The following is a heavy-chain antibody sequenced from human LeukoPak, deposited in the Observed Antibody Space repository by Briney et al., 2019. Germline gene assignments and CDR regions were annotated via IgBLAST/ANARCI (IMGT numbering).Heavy chain of an antibody. J-gene: IGHJ4*02. CDR3: AKDPRVTITVTFYFEY. CDR2: ISGNGGST. CDR1: EFTFSSYA. V-gene: IGHV3-23*01. D-gene: IGHD4-17*01. Sequence: GGSLRFSCAASEFTFSSYAMSWVRQAPGKGLEWVSGISGNGGSTYYADSVKGRFTISRDNSKNTLYLQMNSLRAEDTAVYYCAKDPRVTITVTFYFEYWGQGTLVTVSS.